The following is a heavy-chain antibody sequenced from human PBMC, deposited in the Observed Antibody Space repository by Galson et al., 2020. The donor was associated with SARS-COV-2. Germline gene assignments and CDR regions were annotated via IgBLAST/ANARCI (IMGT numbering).Heavy chain of an antibody. V-gene: IGHV1-18*01. J-gene: IGHJ6*02. CDR3: ASQLVGPYYYYGMDV. CDR2: ISAYNGNT. D-gene: IGHD6-6*01. Sequence: LEWMGLISAYNGNTNYAQKLQGRVTMTTDTSTSTAYMELRSLRSDDTAVYYCASQLVGPYYYYGMDVWGQGTTVTVSS.